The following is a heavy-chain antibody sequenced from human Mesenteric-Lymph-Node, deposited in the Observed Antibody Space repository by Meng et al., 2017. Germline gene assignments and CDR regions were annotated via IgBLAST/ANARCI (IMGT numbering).Heavy chain of an antibody. J-gene: IGHJ4*02. D-gene: IGHD3-10*02. CDR2: TYYRSKWYN. V-gene: IGHV6-1*01. CDR3: ARDWGDVRGGFDF. CDR1: GDSVSSNSAA. Sequence: QVHLQQSVPGLLKPSQTLYLPCAISGDSVSSNSAAWNWIRQSPSRGLEWLGRTYYRSKWYNGYAVSVKSRITINPDTSKNQFSLQLNSVTPEDTAIYYCARDWGDVRGGFDFWGQGTLVTVSS.